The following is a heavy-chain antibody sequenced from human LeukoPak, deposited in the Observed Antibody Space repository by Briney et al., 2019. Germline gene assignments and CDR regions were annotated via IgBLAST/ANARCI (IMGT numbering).Heavy chain of an antibody. CDR1: GGSISSYY. CDR3: AKSSDIVVVVAELSY. Sequence: LSLTCTVPGGSISSYYWSWIRQPPGKGLEWVSGISWNSGSIGYADSVKGRFTISRDNAKNSLYLQMNSLRAEDTALYYCAKSSDIVVVVAELSYWGQGTLVTVSS. CDR2: ISWNSGSI. D-gene: IGHD2-15*01. V-gene: IGHV3-9*01. J-gene: IGHJ4*02.